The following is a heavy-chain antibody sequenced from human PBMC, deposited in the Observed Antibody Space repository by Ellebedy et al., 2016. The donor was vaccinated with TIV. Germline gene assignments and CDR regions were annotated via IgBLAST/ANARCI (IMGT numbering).Heavy chain of an antibody. CDR1: GFSIDEYA. J-gene: IGHJ6*03. Sequence: GGSLRLSCVASGFSIDEYAMHWVRQAPGKGLEWVSGISSRSDTIAYADSVKGRFTISRDNAKNSLYLEMSSLRPEDMALYYCAKEEYEHYFYYMDVWGKGTTVTVSS. D-gene: IGHD1/OR15-1a*01. CDR2: ISSRSDTI. V-gene: IGHV3-9*03. CDR3: AKEEYEHYFYYMDV.